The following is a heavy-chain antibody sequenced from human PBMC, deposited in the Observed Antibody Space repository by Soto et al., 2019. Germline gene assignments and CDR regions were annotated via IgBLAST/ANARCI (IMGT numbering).Heavy chain of an antibody. CDR1: GYTFTSYG. CDR2: ISAYNGNT. Sequence: ASVKVSCKASGYTFTSYGISWVRQAPGQGLEWMGWISAYNGNTNYAQKLQGRVTMTTDTSKNQFSLKLSPVTAADTAVYYCARQASGSYVERINWFDPWGQGTLVTVSS. J-gene: IGHJ5*02. V-gene: IGHV1-18*04. CDR3: ARQASGSYVERINWFDP. D-gene: IGHD1-26*01.